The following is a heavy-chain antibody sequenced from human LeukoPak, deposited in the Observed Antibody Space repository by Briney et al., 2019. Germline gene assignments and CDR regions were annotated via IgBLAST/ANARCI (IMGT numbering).Heavy chain of an antibody. CDR3: ARLGYCSSTSCYFET. CDR1: GGSISSSSYY. Sequence: ASETLSLTCTVSGGSISSSSYYWGWIRQPPGKGLEWIGSIYYSGSTYYDPSLKSRVTISTDTSKNQFSLNLRFMNAADTAVYYCARLGYCSSTSCYFETWGQGTLVTVSS. V-gene: IGHV4-39*07. D-gene: IGHD2-2*01. CDR2: IYYSGST. J-gene: IGHJ5*02.